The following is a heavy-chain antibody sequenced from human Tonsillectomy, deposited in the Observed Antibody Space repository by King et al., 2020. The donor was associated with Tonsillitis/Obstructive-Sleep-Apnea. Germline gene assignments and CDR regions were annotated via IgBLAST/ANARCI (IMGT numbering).Heavy chain of an antibody. V-gene: IGHV4-39*02. CDR3: ARDSIDIVVVPAAK. CDR2: IHYSGST. Sequence: QLQESGPGLVKPSETLSLTCTVSGGSISSSNYYWGWIRQPPGKGLEWIGSIHYSGSTYYNPSLKSRVTIFVDTSKNQFSLKLSSVTAADTAVYYCARDSIDIVVVPAAKWGQGTLVTVSS. D-gene: IGHD2-2*01. CDR1: GGSISSSNYY. J-gene: IGHJ4*02.